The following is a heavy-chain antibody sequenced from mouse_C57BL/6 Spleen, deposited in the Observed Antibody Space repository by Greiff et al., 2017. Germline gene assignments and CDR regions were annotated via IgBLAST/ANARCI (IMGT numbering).Heavy chain of an antibody. CDR3: ARSGLGGFAY. CDR2: IYPGDGDT. D-gene: IGHD3-3*01. J-gene: IGHJ3*01. CDR1: GYAFSSSW. Sequence: QVQLQQSGPELVKPGASVKISCKASGYAFSSSWMNWVKQRPGQGLEWIGRIYPGDGDTNYNGKFKGKATLTADKSSSTAYMRLSSRTAEDSAVYFCARSGLGGFAYWGQGTLVTVSA. V-gene: IGHV1-82*01.